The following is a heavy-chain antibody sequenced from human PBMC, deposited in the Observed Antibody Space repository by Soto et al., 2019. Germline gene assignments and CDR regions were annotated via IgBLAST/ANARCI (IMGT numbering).Heavy chain of an antibody. V-gene: IGHV1-69*06. CDR3: ARVVLELPHFDY. Sequence: ASVEVSCKASGGTFSSYAISWVRQAPGQGLEWMGGIIPIFGTANYAQKFQGRVTITADKSTSTAYMELSSLRSEDTAVYYCARVVLELPHFDYWGQGTLVTASS. CDR1: GGTFSSYA. D-gene: IGHD1-7*01. J-gene: IGHJ4*02. CDR2: IIPIFGTA.